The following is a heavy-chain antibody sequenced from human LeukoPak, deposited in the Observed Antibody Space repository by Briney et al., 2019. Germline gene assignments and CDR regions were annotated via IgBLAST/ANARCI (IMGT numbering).Heavy chain of an antibody. CDR1: GGSISSYY. D-gene: IGHD6-19*01. V-gene: IGHV4-59*12. J-gene: IGHJ4*02. CDR3: AREDSSGWYVY. Sequence: SETLSLTCTVSGGSISSYYWSWIRQPPGKGLEWIGYIYYSGSTNYNPSLKSRVTMSVDTSKNQFSLKLSSVTAADTAVYYCAREDSSGWYVYWGQGTLVTVSS. CDR2: IYYSGST.